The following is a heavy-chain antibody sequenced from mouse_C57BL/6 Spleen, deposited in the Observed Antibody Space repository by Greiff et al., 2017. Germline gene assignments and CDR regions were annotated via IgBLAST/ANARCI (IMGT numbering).Heavy chain of an antibody. V-gene: IGHV3-6*01. CDR1: GYSITSGYY. D-gene: IGHD2-5*01. J-gene: IGHJ4*01. CDR2: ISYDGSN. CDR3: ARDRACYSNYGAMDY. Sequence: ESGPGLVKPSQSLSLTCSVTGYSITSGYYWNWIRPFPGNKLEWMGYISYDGSNNYNPFLKNRISITRETSKNQFFLKLKSVTTEDTATYYCARDRACYSNYGAMDYWGQGTSVTVSS.